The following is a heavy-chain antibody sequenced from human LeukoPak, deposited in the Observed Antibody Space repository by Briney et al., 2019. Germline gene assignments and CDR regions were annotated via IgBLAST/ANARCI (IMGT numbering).Heavy chain of an antibody. CDR2: IYYSGST. J-gene: IGHJ4*02. D-gene: IGHD5-18*01. V-gene: IGHV4-59*01. Sequence: SETLSLTCTVSGGAISSYYWGWIRQSPGKGMEWIGYIYYSGSTNYNPSLKSRVTLSVDTSKYQFSLKLRYVTAADTAVYYCARNGGYTYAPYYFDYWGQGTLVTVSS. CDR3: ARNGGYTYAPYYFDY. CDR1: GGAISSYY.